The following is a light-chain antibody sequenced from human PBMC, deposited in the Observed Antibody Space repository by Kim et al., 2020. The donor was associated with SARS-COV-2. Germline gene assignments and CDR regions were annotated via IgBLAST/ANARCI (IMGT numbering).Light chain of an antibody. V-gene: IGLV2-23*02. CDR1: SNDVGSYNL. CDR2: EVS. CDR3: CSYVSSSTYVV. J-gene: IGLJ2*01. Sequence: QSVLTQPASVSGSPGQSITISCIGTSNDVGSYNLVSWYQQLPGKAPKLMIYEVSKRPSGVSNRFSGSKSGNTASLTISGLQCEDEGDYYCCSYVSSSTYVVFGGGTQLTVL.